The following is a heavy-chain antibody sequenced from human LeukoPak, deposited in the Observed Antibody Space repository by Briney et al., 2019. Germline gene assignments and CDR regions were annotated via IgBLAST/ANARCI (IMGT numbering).Heavy chain of an antibody. D-gene: IGHD1-1*01. CDR3: ARDVGARTNFDY. Sequence: ASVKVSCKASGYTFNGLYLHWVRQAPGQGLEWMGWVDPNSGGTNYAQKFQGRVTMTRDTSISTAYMELSRLTSDDTAVYYCARDVGARTNFDYWGQGTLVTVSS. V-gene: IGHV1-2*02. CDR1: GYTFNGLY. J-gene: IGHJ4*02. CDR2: VDPNSGGT.